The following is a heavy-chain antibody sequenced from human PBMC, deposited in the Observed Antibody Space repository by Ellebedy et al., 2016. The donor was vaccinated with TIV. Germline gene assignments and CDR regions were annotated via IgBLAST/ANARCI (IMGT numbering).Heavy chain of an antibody. CDR3: ARTPATMDPDY. D-gene: IGHD2-2*01. J-gene: IGHJ4*02. CDR1: GFTFSDFW. CDR2: IHYHGSST. Sequence: GGSLRLSXEGSGFTFSDFWMHWVRQEPGKWLVWVARIHYHGSSTSYADFVRGRFTISRDNAKNTLYLQMNSLSPEDTAVYYCARTPATMDPDYWGQGTLVTVSS. V-gene: IGHV3-74*01.